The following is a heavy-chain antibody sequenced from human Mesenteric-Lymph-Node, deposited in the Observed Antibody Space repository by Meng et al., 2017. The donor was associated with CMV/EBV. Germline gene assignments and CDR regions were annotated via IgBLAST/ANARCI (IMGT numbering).Heavy chain of an antibody. J-gene: IGHJ4*02. CDR1: GYIFTGYY. Sequence: SCQASGYIFTGYYIHCVRQAPGQGLEWVGRINPNSGGTDYAQNFQGRVTMTRDTSITTAYMELSSLRSDDTAVYYCATEASAGGIDYWGQGTLVTVSS. V-gene: IGHV1-2*06. CDR2: INPNSGGT. D-gene: IGHD6-13*01. CDR3: ATEASAGGIDY.